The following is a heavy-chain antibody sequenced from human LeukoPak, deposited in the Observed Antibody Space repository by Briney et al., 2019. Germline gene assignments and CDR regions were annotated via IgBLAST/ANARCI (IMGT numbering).Heavy chain of an antibody. Sequence: GGSLRLSCAASGFTFSSYAMSWVRQAPGKGLEWVSAISGGGGSTYYADSVKGRFTISRDNSKNTLYLQMNSLRAEDTAVYYCAKDWDVDTAMVAYFDYWGQGTLVTVSS. CDR2: ISGGGGST. CDR1: GFTFSSYA. J-gene: IGHJ4*02. CDR3: AKDWDVDTAMVAYFDY. D-gene: IGHD5-18*01. V-gene: IGHV3-23*01.